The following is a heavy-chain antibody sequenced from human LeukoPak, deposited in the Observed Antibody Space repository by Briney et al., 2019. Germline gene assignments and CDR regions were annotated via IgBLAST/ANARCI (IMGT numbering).Heavy chain of an antibody. CDR3: ARHSPYYYDSSGYQFDY. CDR2: IYYSGNT. CDR1: GVSISSSNSY. Sequence: SETLSLTCTVSGVSISSSNSYWGWIRQPPGKGLEWIGSIYYSGNTYYNASLKSQASISIDTSKNQFSLRLTSVTAADTAVYYCARHSPYYYDSSGYQFDYWGQGTLVTVSS. D-gene: IGHD3-22*01. J-gene: IGHJ4*02. V-gene: IGHV4-39*01.